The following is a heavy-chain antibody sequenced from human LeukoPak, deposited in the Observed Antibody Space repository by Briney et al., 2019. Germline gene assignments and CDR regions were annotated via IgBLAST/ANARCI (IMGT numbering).Heavy chain of an antibody. Sequence: GRSLRLSCAASGFTFDDYAMHWVRQAPGKGLEWVSGISWNSGSIGYADSVKGRFTISRDNAKNSLYLQMNSLRAEDTALYYCAKDIRFGWLALFDYWGQGTLVTVSS. CDR1: GFTFDDYA. V-gene: IGHV3-9*01. J-gene: IGHJ4*02. D-gene: IGHD3-10*01. CDR2: ISWNSGSI. CDR3: AKDIRFGWLALFDY.